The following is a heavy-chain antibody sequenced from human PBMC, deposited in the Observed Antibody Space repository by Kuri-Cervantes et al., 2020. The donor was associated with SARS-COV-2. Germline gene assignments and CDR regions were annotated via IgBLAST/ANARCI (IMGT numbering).Heavy chain of an antibody. D-gene: IGHD3-3*01. CDR3: ARQMMSSITIFGAVITRNWFDP. J-gene: IGHJ5*02. V-gene: IGHV4-39*01. CDR1: GGSISSSSYY. CDR2: IYYSGST. Sequence: ESLKISCTVSGGSISSSSYYWGWIRQPPGEGLEWIGSIYYSGSTYYNPSLKSRVTISVDTSKNQFSLKLSSVTAADTAVYYCARQMMSSITIFGAVITRNWFDPWGQGTLVTVSS.